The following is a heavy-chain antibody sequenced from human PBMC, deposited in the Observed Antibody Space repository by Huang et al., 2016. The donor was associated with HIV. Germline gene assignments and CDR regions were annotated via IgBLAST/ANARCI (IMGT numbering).Heavy chain of an antibody. D-gene: IGHD6-19*01. J-gene: IGHJ5*02. CDR2: IGSDSSYI. V-gene: IGHV3-21*02. Sequence: EVELVESGGGLVKPGGSLRLSCAASGFDFSSYGMNWVRQAKGKGLEWVAFIGSDSSYIYYAESVKGRVTISRDNDKSSIDLQLDSLRAEDTAVYYCAYQQWLVGGLNHWGQGTLVVVSS. CDR3: AYQQWLVGGLNH. CDR1: GFDFSSYG.